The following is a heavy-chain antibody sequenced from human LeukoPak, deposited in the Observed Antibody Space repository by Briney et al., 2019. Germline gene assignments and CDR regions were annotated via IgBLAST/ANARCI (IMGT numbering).Heavy chain of an antibody. CDR2: INAGNGNT. CDR3: ATGLYDFWSGYRFDY. D-gene: IGHD3-3*01. Sequence: ASVKVSCKASGYTFTSYAMHWVRQAPGQRLEWMGWINAGNGNTKYSQKFQGRVTITRDPSASTAYMELSSLRSEDTAVYYCATGLYDFWSGYRFDYWGQGTLVTVSS. J-gene: IGHJ4*02. CDR1: GYTFTSYA. V-gene: IGHV1-3*01.